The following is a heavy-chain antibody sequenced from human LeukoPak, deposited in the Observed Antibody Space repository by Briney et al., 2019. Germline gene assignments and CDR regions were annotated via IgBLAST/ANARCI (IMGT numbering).Heavy chain of an antibody. V-gene: IGHV3-72*01. CDR1: GFTFSDHY. Sequence: GGSLTLSCAASGFTFSDHYMDWVRQAPGKGLEWVGRIKKKANSYTTEYAASVKGRFTISRDDSKNSLSLQMNSLKTEDTAVYYCARDLCSGGSCWAFDIWGQGTMVTVS. J-gene: IGHJ3*02. CDR2: IKKKANSYTT. D-gene: IGHD2-15*01. CDR3: ARDLCSGGSCWAFDI.